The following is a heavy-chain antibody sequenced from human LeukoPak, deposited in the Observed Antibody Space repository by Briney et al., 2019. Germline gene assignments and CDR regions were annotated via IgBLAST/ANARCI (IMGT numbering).Heavy chain of an antibody. J-gene: IGHJ4*02. CDR2: INPNSGGT. V-gene: IGHV1-2*02. Sequence: GASVKVSCKASGYTFTGYYMHWVRQAPGQGLEWMGWINPNSGGTNYAQKFQGRVTMTRDTSISTAYMELSRLRSDDTAVYYCARDPPDYYDSSGSSGEAINWGQGTLVTVSS. CDR3: ARDPPDYYDSSGSSGEAIN. CDR1: GYTFTGYY. D-gene: IGHD3-22*01.